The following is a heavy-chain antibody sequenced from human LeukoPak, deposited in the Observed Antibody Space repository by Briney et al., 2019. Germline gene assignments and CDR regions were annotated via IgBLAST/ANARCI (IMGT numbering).Heavy chain of an antibody. CDR1: GFTFRNYN. D-gene: IGHD3-3*01. V-gene: IGHV3-21*01. CDR3: ARDHTAYDFWSGYLTYFDY. Sequence: GGSLRLSCRASGFTFRNYNINWVRQAPGKGLEWVSSISGTSKYIYYADSVKGRFTISRDNAKNSLFLQMNSLRAEDTAVYYCARDHTAYDFWSGYLTYFDYWGQGTLVTVSS. CDR2: ISGTSKYI. J-gene: IGHJ4*02.